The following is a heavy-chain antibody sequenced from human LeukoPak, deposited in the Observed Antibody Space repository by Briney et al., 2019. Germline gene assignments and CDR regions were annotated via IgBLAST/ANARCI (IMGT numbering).Heavy chain of an antibody. Sequence: PGGSLRLSCAASGFTFISYAIHWVRQAPGKGLEWVAVISFHGTDSFYADSVKGRFTISRDNSKNTLYLQMNSLRAEDTAVYYCAKAGRGGAITPVRGVKGDYYYMDVWGKGTTVTISS. J-gene: IGHJ6*03. CDR1: GFTFISYA. CDR2: ISFHGTDS. V-gene: IGHV3-30*04. CDR3: AKAGRGGAITPVRGVKGDYYYMDV. D-gene: IGHD3-10*01.